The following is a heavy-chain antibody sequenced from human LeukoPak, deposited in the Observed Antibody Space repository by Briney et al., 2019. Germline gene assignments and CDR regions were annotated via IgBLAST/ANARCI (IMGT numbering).Heavy chain of an antibody. CDR3: ARSRERAAMGHFDY. CDR1: GGTFSSYA. D-gene: IGHD2-2*01. V-gene: IGHV1-69*13. J-gene: IGHJ4*02. Sequence: ASVKVSCKASGGTFSSYAISWVRQATGQGLEWMGGIIPIFGTANYAQKFQGRVTITAAESTSTAYMELSSLRSEDTAVYYCARSRERAAMGHFDYWGQGTLVTVSS. CDR2: IIPIFGTA.